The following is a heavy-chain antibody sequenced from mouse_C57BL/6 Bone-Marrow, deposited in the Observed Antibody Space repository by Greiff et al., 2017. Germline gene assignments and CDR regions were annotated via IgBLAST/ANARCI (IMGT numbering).Heavy chain of an antibody. J-gene: IGHJ2*01. CDR3: TTVPFDY. CDR2: IDPENGDT. V-gene: IGHV14-4*01. CDR1: GFNIKDDY. Sequence: VQLQQSGAELVRPGASVKLSCTASGFNIKDDYMHWVKQRPEQGLEWIGWIDPENGDTEYASKFQGKATITADTSSNTAYLQLSSLTSEDTAVYYCTTVPFDYWGQGTTRTVSS.